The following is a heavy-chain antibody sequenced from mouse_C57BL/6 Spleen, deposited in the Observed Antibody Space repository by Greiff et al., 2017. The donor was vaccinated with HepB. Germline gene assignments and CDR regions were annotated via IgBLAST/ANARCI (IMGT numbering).Heavy chain of an antibody. J-gene: IGHJ1*03. CDR2: IYPGDGDT. CDR3: ARSHLYRIYFYWYFDV. CDR1: GYTFSSYW. V-gene: IGHV1-80*01. D-gene: IGHD2-5*01. Sequence: VQLQESGAELVKPGASVKISCKASGYTFSSYWMNWVQQTPGKGLEWIGQIYPGDGDTNYNGKFKGKATLTAGKSSSTAYMQLISLTSADSAVYFCARSHLYRIYFYWYFDVWGTGTTVTVSS.